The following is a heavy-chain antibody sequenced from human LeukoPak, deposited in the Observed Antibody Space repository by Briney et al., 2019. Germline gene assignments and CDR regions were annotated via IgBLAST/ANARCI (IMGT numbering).Heavy chain of an antibody. J-gene: IGHJ3*02. CDR1: GGSISSYY. Sequence: SETLSLTCTVSGGSISSYYWSWIRQPAGKGLGWIGRIYTSGSTNYNPSLKSRVTMSVDTSKNQFSLKLSSVTAADTAVYYCARVEGSGWYSLNAFDIWGQGTMVTVSS. D-gene: IGHD6-19*01. CDR3: ARVEGSGWYSLNAFDI. CDR2: IYTSGST. V-gene: IGHV4-4*07.